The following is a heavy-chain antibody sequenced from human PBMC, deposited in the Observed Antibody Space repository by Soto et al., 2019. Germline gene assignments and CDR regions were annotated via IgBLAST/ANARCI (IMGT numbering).Heavy chain of an antibody. CDR2: ISAHNGNT. J-gene: IGHJ4*02. Sequence: QVHLVQSGAEVKKPGASVKVSCKASGYTFTSYGINWVRQAPGQGREWMGWISAHNGNTDYAQKLQGRVIVTRDTSTSTAYMELRSLISDDTAVYYCARGRYGDYWGQGALVTVSS. D-gene: IGHD1-1*01. CDR3: ARGRYGDY. V-gene: IGHV1-18*01. CDR1: GYTFTSYG.